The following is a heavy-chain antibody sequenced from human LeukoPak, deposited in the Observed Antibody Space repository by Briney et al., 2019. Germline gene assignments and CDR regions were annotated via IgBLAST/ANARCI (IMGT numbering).Heavy chain of an antibody. CDR1: GGSISSYY. J-gene: IGHJ5*02. D-gene: IGHD3-10*01. V-gene: IGHV4-59*01. CDR3: AKDGSGTYLNWFAP. Sequence: SETLSLTCTVSGGSISSYYWSSIRQSPGKGLEWIGFLYSGGSTKYNPSLESRVTISVDTSKNQFSLRLTSVTAADTAVYFCAKDGSGTYLNWFAPWGQGILVTVSS. CDR2: LYSGGST.